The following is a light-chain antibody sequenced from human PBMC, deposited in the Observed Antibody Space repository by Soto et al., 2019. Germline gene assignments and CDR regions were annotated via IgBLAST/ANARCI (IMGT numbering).Light chain of an antibody. CDR1: QSVSNNY. J-gene: IGKJ5*01. Sequence: EIVLTQSPGTLSLSPGERATLSCRASQSVSNNYLAWYQQKPGQAPRLLIYGASNRATGIPDRFSGSGSGTDFTLTISGLRSEDSAVYFCQQYNNWPFSFGQGTRLEIK. CDR2: GAS. V-gene: IGKV3-20*01. CDR3: QQYNNWPFS.